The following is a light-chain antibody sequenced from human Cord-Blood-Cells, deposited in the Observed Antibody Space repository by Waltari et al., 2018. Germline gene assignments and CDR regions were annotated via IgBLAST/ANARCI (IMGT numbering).Light chain of an antibody. Sequence: QSALTQPASVSGSPGQSITISCTGTSSYVGSYNLVPWYQQHPGKAPKLMIYDVSKRPSGVSNRFSGSKSGNTASLTISGLQAEDEADYYCSSYTSSSTYVFGTGTKVTVL. CDR3: SSYTSSSTYV. CDR2: DVS. CDR1: SSYVGSYNL. J-gene: IGLJ1*01. V-gene: IGLV2-14*02.